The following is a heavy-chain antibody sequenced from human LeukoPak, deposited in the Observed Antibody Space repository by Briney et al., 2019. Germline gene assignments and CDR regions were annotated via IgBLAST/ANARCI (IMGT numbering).Heavy chain of an antibody. D-gene: IGHD2-2*01. J-gene: IGHJ2*01. V-gene: IGHV4-39*07. CDR1: GGSISSSSYY. Sequence: SETLSLTCTVSGGSISSSSYYWGWIRQPPGKGLEWIGSIYYSGSTYYNPSLKSRVTISVDRSKSQFSLKLSSVTAADTAVYYCVRVVDIVVISGGMRHWHCDIWGRGTLVTVSS. CDR3: VRVVDIVVISGGMRHWHCDI. CDR2: IYYSGST.